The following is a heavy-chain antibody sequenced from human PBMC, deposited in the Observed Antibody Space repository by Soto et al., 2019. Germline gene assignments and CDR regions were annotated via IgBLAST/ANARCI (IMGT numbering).Heavy chain of an antibody. Sequence: ASVKVSCKASGYVFISYGISWVRQAPGQGLEWMGWISRHNGNTYYAQKFQGRVTMTTDASTSTAYMELRSLRSDDTAVYYCARDLDGSGSYYTDYWGQGTLVTVSS. J-gene: IGHJ4*02. V-gene: IGHV1-18*01. CDR2: ISRHNGNT. CDR1: GYVFISYG. D-gene: IGHD3-10*01. CDR3: ARDLDGSGSYYTDY.